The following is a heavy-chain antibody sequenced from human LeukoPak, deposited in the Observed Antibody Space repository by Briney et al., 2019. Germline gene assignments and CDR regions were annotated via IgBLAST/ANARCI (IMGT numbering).Heavy chain of an antibody. CDR1: GFRFSRYW. D-gene: IGHD3-22*01. CDR2: IKEDGSEK. Sequence: GGSLRLSCAASGFRFSRYWMSWVRQAPGKGLEWVANIKEDGSEKYHVDSVKGRFSISRDNAKNSLYLQMKSLRAEDTAVYYCARVRVYYYDSSGYSDYWGQGTLVTVSS. CDR3: ARVRVYYYDSSGYSDY. V-gene: IGHV3-7*01. J-gene: IGHJ4*02.